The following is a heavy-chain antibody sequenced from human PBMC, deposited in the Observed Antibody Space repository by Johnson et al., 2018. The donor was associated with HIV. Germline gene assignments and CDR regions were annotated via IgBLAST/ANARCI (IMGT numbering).Heavy chain of an antibody. Sequence: QVQLVESGGGLVQPGGSLRLSCAASGFTFSDYYMSWIRQAPGKGLEWISYISTSGSSIYYADSVKGRFTISRDNSKNTLYLQMNSLRAEDTAIYYCARAGIVVLPAGAFDIWGQGTMVTVSS. J-gene: IGHJ3*02. V-gene: IGHV3-11*04. CDR2: ISTSGSSI. CDR1: GFTFSDYY. CDR3: ARAGIVVLPAGAFDI. D-gene: IGHD2-2*01.